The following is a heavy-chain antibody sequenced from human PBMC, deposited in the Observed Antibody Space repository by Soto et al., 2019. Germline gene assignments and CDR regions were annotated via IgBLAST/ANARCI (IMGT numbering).Heavy chain of an antibody. CDR2: ISSSGSTI. D-gene: IGHD2-2*01. CDR3: AREGGCSSTSCPSGQYYMDV. Sequence: PGGSHRHSSTASGGPFIDYYMSWIRQATGKGLEWVSYISSSGSTIYYADSVKGRFTISRDNAKNSLYVQMNSLRAEDTAVYYCAREGGCSSTSCPSGQYYMDVWGKGTTVTVSS. CDR1: GGPFIDYY. V-gene: IGHV3-11*01. J-gene: IGHJ6*03.